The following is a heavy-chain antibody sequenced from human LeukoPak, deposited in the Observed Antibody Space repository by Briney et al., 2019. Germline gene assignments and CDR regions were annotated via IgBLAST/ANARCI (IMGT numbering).Heavy chain of an antibody. CDR3: STPWSY. CDR1: GVTLSTYW. V-gene: IGHV3-74*01. Sequence: GGSLRLSCAASGVTLSTYWMHWVRQGPDKGLVWFSYISPDGSITRYADSVKGRFTISRDNAKDTLYLQMNGLTAEDTAVYFCSTPWSYWGRGTLVTVSS. CDR2: ISPDGSIT. J-gene: IGHJ4*02. D-gene: IGHD3-3*01.